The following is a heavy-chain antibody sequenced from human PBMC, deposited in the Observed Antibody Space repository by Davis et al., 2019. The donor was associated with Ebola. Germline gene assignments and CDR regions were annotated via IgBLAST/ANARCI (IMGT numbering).Heavy chain of an antibody. J-gene: IGHJ6*02. CDR3: AKVEGYSGYPKYYGMDV. Sequence: ASVKASCKASGGTFSSYAISWVRQAPGQGLEWMGIINPSGGSTSYAQKFQGRVTMTRDTSTSTVYMELSSLRSEDTAVYYCAKVEGYSGYPKYYGMDVWGQGTTVTVSS. D-gene: IGHD5-12*01. CDR1: GGTFSSYA. V-gene: IGHV1-46*01. CDR2: INPSGGST.